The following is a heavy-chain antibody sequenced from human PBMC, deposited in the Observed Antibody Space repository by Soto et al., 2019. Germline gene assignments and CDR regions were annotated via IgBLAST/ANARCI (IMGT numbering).Heavy chain of an antibody. CDR2: IYYSGST. Sequence: QLQLQESGPGLVKPSETVSLTCTVSGGSISSSSDYWGWIRQPPGKGLEWIGSIYYSGSTYYNPSLKSRVTMSVDTSKNQFSLKLNSVTAADTAVYYCARHPERDWFDPWGQGTLLTVSS. CDR1: GGSISSSSDY. CDR3: ARHPERDWFDP. V-gene: IGHV4-39*01. J-gene: IGHJ5*02.